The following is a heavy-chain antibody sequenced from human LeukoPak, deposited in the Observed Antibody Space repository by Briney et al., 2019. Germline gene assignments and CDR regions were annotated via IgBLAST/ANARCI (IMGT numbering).Heavy chain of an antibody. J-gene: IGHJ4*02. CDR2: VSIDETIK. CDR1: GFTFSSYD. CDR3: ARDQRLGAPDYMDY. D-gene: IGHD1-26*01. Sequence: GGSLRLSCAASGFTFSSYDLHWVRQAPGKGLDWGAVVSIDETIKIYADSVRGRFTISRDNSKNTLYLPMDSLGAGDTAVYFCARDQRLGAPDYMDYWGQGTPVTVSS. V-gene: IGHV3-30*01.